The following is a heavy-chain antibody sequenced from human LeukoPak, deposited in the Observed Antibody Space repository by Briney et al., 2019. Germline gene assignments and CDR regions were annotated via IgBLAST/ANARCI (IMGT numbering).Heavy chain of an antibody. CDR3: ARDGAYCGGDCYPGFDP. CDR1: GGSISSGDYY. J-gene: IGHJ5*02. CDR2: IYYSGST. D-gene: IGHD2-21*01. V-gene: IGHV4-30-4*08. Sequence: SETLSLNCTVSGGSISSGDYYWSWIRQPPGKGLEWIGYIYYSGSTYYNPSLKSRVTISVDTSKNQFSLKLSSVTAADTAVYYCARDGAYCGGDCYPGFDPWGQGTLVTVSS.